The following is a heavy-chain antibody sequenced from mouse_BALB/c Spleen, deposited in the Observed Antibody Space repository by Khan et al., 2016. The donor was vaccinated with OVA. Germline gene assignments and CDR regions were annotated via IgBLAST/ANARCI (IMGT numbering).Heavy chain of an antibody. CDR3: AKLTQDYYSMDC. CDR2: IWGDGST. J-gene: IGHJ4*01. D-gene: IGHD3-2*02. V-gene: IGHV2-3*01. CDR1: GFSLTSYG. Sequence: QVQLKESGPGLVAPSQSLAITCTVSGFSLTSYGVNWVRQPPGKGLEWLGVIWGDGSTNYHSTLIFRLIISKDNSKSQVFLKLNSLQTDDTATYFCAKLTQDYYSMDCWGQGTSVTVSS.